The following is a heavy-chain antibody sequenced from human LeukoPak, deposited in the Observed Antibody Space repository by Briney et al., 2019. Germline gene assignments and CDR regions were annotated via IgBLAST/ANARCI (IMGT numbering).Heavy chain of an antibody. V-gene: IGHV3-30*18. CDR3: ANGLRGSGWWGNDY. J-gene: IGHJ4*02. Sequence: GGSLRLSCAASGFTFSSYGMHWVRQAPGKGLEWVAVIPYDGSNKYYADSVKGRFTISRDNSKNTLYLQMNSLRAEDTAVYYCANGLRGSGWWGNDYWGQGTLVTVSS. CDR1: GFTFSSYG. D-gene: IGHD6-19*01. CDR2: IPYDGSNK.